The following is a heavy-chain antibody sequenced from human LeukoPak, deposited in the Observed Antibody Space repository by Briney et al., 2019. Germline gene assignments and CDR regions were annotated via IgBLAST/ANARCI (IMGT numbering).Heavy chain of an antibody. CDR2: IYYSGST. J-gene: IGHJ4*02. CDR1: GGSISSGGYY. V-gene: IGHV4-31*03. CDR3: ARDKAAAGGGYFDY. D-gene: IGHD6-13*01. Sequence: PSETLSLTCTVSGGSISSGGYYWSWIRQHPGKGLEWIGYIYYSGSTYYNPSLKSRVTISVDTSKNQFSLKLSSVTAADTAVYYCARDKAAAGGGYFDYWGQGTLVTVSS.